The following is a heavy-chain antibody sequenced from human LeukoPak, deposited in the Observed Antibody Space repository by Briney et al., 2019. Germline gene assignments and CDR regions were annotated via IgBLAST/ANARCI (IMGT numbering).Heavy chain of an antibody. Sequence: KPSETLSLTCTVSGGSISSYYWSWIRQPPGKGLEWIGYIYYSGSTNYNPSLKSRVTISVDTSKNQFSLKLSSVTAADTAVYYCARQGYCSGGSCYRLDYYYYGMDVWGQGTTVTVSS. J-gene: IGHJ6*02. V-gene: IGHV4-59*01. CDR2: IYYSGST. CDR3: ARQGYCSGGSCYRLDYYYYGMDV. CDR1: GGSISSYY. D-gene: IGHD2-15*01.